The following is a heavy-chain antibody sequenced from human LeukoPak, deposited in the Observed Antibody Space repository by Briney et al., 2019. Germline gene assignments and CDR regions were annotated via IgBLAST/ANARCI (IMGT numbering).Heavy chain of an antibody. CDR1: GYTFTGYY. J-gene: IGHJ4*02. CDR2: FDPEDGET. Sequence: GASVKVSCKASGYTFTGYYMHWVRQAPGKGLEWMGGFDPEDGETIYAQKFQGRVTMTEDTSTDTAYMELSSLRSEDTAVYYCATMGVYYDSSGYYFDYWGQGTLVTVSS. V-gene: IGHV1-24*01. D-gene: IGHD3-22*01. CDR3: ATMGVYYDSSGYYFDY.